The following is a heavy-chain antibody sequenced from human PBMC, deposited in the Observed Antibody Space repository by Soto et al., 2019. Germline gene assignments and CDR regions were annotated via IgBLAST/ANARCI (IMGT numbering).Heavy chain of an antibody. CDR1: GYTFTSYY. CDR2: INPSGGST. CDR3: ARVRRSSAYYYGY. D-gene: IGHD3-22*01. V-gene: IGHV1-46*01. J-gene: IGHJ4*02. Sequence: ASVKVSCKASGYTFTSYYMHWVRQAPVQVLEWMVIINPSGGSTSYAQKFQGRVTMTRDTSTSTVYMELSSLRAEDTAVYYCARVRRSSAYYYGYWGQGTPVTVSS.